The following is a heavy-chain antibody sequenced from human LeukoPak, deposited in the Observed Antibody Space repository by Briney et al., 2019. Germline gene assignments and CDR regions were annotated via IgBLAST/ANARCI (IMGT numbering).Heavy chain of an antibody. CDR3: ARAGRGVTLHTDY. Sequence: GRSLRLSRAASGFTFSSYAMHWVRQAPGKGLEWVAVISYDGSNKYYADSVKGRFTISRDNSKNTLYLQMNSLRAEDTAVYYCARAGRGVTLHTDYWGQGTLVTVSS. D-gene: IGHD3-10*01. CDR1: GFTFSSYA. J-gene: IGHJ4*02. CDR2: ISYDGSNK. V-gene: IGHV3-30*04.